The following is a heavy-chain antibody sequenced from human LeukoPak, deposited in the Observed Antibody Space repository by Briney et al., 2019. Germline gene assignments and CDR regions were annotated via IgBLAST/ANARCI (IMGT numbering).Heavy chain of an antibody. Sequence: SVKVSCKASGGTFSSYAISWVRQAPGQGLEWMGRIIPIFGTANYAQKFQGRVTITTDESASTAYMELSSLRSEDTAVYYCARVGSYCSGGSCRQYYFDYWGQGTLVTVSS. CDR3: ARVGSYCSGGSCRQYYFDY. D-gene: IGHD2-15*01. V-gene: IGHV1-69*05. CDR2: IIPIFGTA. J-gene: IGHJ4*02. CDR1: GGTFSSYA.